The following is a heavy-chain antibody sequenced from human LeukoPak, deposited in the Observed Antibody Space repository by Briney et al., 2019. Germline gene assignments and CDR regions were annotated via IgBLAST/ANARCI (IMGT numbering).Heavy chain of an antibody. CDR3: ARVSLPLKGYCSSTSCYRSRSPLDY. J-gene: IGHJ4*02. Sequence: ASVKVSCKASGYTFTGYYMHWVRQAPGQGLEWMGWINPNSGGTNYAQKFQGWVTMTRDTSISTAYMELSRLRSDDTAVYYCARVSLPLKGYCSSTSCYRSRSPLDYWGQGTLVTVSS. CDR2: INPNSGGT. D-gene: IGHD2-2*01. V-gene: IGHV1-2*04. CDR1: GYTFTGYY.